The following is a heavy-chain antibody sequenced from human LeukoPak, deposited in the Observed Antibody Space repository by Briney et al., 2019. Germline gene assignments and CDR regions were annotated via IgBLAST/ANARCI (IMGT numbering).Heavy chain of an antibody. V-gene: IGHV1-18*01. J-gene: IGHJ6*02. CDR2: ISAYNGNT. D-gene: IGHD6-13*01. CDR1: GYTFTSYG. Sequence: GASVKVSCKASGYTFTSYGISWVRQAPGQGLEWMGWISAYNGNTNHAQKLQGRVTMTTDTSTSTAYMELRSLRSDDTAVYYCARGTSIRYSSSWYHGMDVWGQGTTVTVSS. CDR3: ARGTSIRYSSSWYHGMDV.